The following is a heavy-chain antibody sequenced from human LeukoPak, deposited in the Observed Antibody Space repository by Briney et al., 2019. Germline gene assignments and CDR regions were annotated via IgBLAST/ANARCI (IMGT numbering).Heavy chain of an antibody. CDR3: AAGWYSGSYYPPANIDY. V-gene: IGHV1-58*02. D-gene: IGHD1-26*01. CDR1: GFTFTSSA. Sequence: EASVKVSCKASGFTFTSSAMLWVRQARGQRLEWIGWIVVGSGNTNYAQKFQERVTITRDMSTSTAYMELSSLRSEDTAVYYCAAGWYSGSYYPPANIDYWGQGTLVTVSS. CDR2: IVVGSGNT. J-gene: IGHJ4*02.